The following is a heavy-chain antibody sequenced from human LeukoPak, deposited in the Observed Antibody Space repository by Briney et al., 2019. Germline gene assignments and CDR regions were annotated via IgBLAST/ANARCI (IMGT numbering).Heavy chain of an antibody. D-gene: IGHD5-18*01. CDR3: AKDRRIQLTDY. Sequence: GGSLRLSCAASGYTFSSFSINWVRQAPGKGLEWVSSISVRSNYIYYADSVRGRFSISRDDARNSLYLQMNSLRAEDTAVYYCAKDRRIQLTDYWGQGTLVTVSS. J-gene: IGHJ4*02. V-gene: IGHV3-21*04. CDR1: GYTFSSFS. CDR2: ISVRSNYI.